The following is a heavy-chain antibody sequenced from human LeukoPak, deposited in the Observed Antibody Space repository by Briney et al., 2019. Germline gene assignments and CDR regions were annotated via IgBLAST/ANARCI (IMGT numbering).Heavy chain of an antibody. Sequence: ASVKVSCKASGYTFTGYYMHWVRQAPGQGLEWMGWINPNSGGTNYAQKFQGRVTMTRDTSISTAYMELSRLRSDDTAVYYCARQVLAAVLRYFDWPPKRFDYWGQGTLVTVSS. D-gene: IGHD3-9*01. CDR2: INPNSGGT. J-gene: IGHJ4*02. CDR1: GYTFTGYY. CDR3: ARQVLAAVLRYFDWPPKRFDY. V-gene: IGHV1-2*02.